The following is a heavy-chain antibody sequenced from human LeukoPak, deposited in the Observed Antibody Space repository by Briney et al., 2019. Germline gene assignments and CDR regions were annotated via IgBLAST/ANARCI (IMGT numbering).Heavy chain of an antibody. CDR2: ISGSGGST. CDR1: GFTFSSYA. V-gene: IGHV3-23*01. J-gene: IGHJ6*02. CDR3: ARAWEGLYGMDV. D-gene: IGHD1-26*01. Sequence: QTGGSLRLSCAASGFTFSSYAMSWVRQAPGKGLEWVSAISGSGGSTYYADSVKGRFTISRDNSKNTLYLQMNSLRAEDTAGYYCARAWEGLYGMDVWGQGATVTVSS.